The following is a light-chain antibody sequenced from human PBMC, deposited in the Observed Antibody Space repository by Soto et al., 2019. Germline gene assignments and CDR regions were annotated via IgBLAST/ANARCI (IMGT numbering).Light chain of an antibody. CDR1: SSDVGSYNL. J-gene: IGLJ2*01. CDR3: CSYAGRSTLL. Sequence: QSALTQPASVSGSPGQSITISCTGTSSDVGSYNLVSWYQHHPGKAPKLMIYDVTKRPSGVSNRFSGSKSGNTASLTISGLQAEDEADYYCCSYAGRSTLLFGGGTQLTVL. CDR2: DVT. V-gene: IGLV2-23*02.